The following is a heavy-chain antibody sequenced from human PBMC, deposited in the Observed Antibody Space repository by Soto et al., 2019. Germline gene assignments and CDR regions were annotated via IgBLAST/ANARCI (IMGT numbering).Heavy chain of an antibody. CDR1: GFTFSSYG. V-gene: IGHV3-21*01. Sequence: GGSLRLSCAASGFTFSSYGMNWVRQAPGKGLEWVSSISSSSSYIYYADPVKGRFTISRDNAKNSLYLQMNSLRAEDTAVYYCARDRGYSSGWYVHYYYGMDVWGQGTTVTVSS. CDR2: ISSSSSYI. D-gene: IGHD6-19*01. J-gene: IGHJ6*02. CDR3: ARDRGYSSGWYVHYYYGMDV.